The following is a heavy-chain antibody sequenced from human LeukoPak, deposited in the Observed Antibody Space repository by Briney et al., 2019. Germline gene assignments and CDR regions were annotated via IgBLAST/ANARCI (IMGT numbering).Heavy chain of an antibody. J-gene: IGHJ5*02. CDR1: GGSISSGSYY. CDR3: AREYRSSWYLNWFDP. Sequence: PSETLSLTCTVSGGSISSGSYYWSWLRQPAGKGLEWIGRIYTSGSTNYNPSLKSRVTISVDTSKNQFSLKLSSVTAADTAVYYCAREYRSSWYLNWFDPWGQGTLVTVSS. V-gene: IGHV4-61*02. D-gene: IGHD6-13*01. CDR2: IYTSGST.